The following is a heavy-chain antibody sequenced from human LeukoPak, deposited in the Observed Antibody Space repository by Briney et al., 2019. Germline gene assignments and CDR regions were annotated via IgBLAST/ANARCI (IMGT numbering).Heavy chain of an antibody. D-gene: IGHD2-21*02. CDR1: GFTFDDYA. CDR3: AKDMRGWGVVVTDPFDY. Sequence: GRSLRLSCAASGFTFDDYAMHWVRQAPGKGLEWVSGISWNSGSIGYADSVKGRFTISRDNAKNSLYLQMNSLRAEDTALYYCAKDMRGWGVVVTDPFDYWGQGTLVTVSS. J-gene: IGHJ4*02. CDR2: ISWNSGSI. V-gene: IGHV3-9*01.